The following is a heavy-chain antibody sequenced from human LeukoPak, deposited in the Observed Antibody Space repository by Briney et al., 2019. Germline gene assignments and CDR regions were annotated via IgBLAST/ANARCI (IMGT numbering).Heavy chain of an antibody. V-gene: IGHV3-33*06. CDR1: GFTFSSYG. J-gene: IGHJ4*02. CDR2: IWYDGSNK. CDR3: AKDSMTEYYFDY. D-gene: IGHD2/OR15-2a*01. Sequence: PGRSLRLSCAASGFTFSSYGMHWVRQAPGKGLEWVAVIWYDGSNKYYADSVKGRFTISRDNSKNTLYLQMNSLRAEDTAVYYCAKDSMTEYYFDYWGQGTLVTVSS.